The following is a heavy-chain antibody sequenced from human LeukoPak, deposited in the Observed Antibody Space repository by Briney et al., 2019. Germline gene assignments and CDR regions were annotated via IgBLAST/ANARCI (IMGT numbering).Heavy chain of an antibody. D-gene: IGHD3-10*01. CDR1: GYSISSGYY. CDR3: ARGNVLLWFGELLY. CDR2: IYHSGST. J-gene: IGHJ4*02. V-gene: IGHV4-38-2*02. Sequence: SETLSLTCTVSGYSISSGYYWGWIRQPPGKGLEWIGSIYHSGSTYYNPSLKSRVTISLDTSKNQFSLKLSSVTAADTAVYYCARGNVLLWFGELLYWGQGTLVTASS.